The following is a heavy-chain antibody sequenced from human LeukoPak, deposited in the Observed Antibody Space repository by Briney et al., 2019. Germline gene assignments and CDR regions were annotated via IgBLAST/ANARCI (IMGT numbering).Heavy chain of an antibody. D-gene: IGHD3-3*01. J-gene: IGHJ4*02. V-gene: IGHV1-8*01. Sequence: ASVKVFCKASGYTFTSYAINWVRQAPGQGLEWMGRINPNRGNTSYAQKFQGRVTITANKSTSTAYMELSSLRSEDTAVYYCARGPAVYDFWSGYYSGDGYWGQGTLVTVFS. CDR3: ARGPAVYDFWSGYYSGDGY. CDR1: GYTFTSYA. CDR2: INPNRGNT.